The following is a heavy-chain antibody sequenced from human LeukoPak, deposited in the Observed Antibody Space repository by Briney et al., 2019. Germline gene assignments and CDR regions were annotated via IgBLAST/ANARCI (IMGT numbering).Heavy chain of an antibody. D-gene: IGHD4-11*01. CDR1: GGSISTSSYY. CDR2: IYYSGNT. CDR3: TRGPYSNLGRFDY. J-gene: IGHJ4*02. Sequence: SETLSLTCTVSGGSISTSSYYWGWIRQPPGKGLEWIASIYYSGNTNYNPSLKSRVTISVDTSKNQFSLKLSSVIAADTAMYYCTRGPYSNLGRFDYWGQGTLVTVSS. V-gene: IGHV4-39*07.